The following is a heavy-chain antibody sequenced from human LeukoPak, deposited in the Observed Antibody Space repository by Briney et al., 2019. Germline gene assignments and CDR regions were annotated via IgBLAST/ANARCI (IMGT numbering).Heavy chain of an antibody. CDR3: ARDSTFYGMDV. J-gene: IGHJ6*02. CDR2: IYYSGST. Sequence: SETLSLTCTVSGGSISSDYWSWIRQPPGKGLEWIGNIYYSGSTNYNPSLKSRVTISVDTSKNQFSAKLSSVTAADTAVYYCARDSTFYGMDVWGQGTTVTVSS. D-gene: IGHD2/OR15-2a*01. CDR1: GGSISSDY. V-gene: IGHV4-59*01.